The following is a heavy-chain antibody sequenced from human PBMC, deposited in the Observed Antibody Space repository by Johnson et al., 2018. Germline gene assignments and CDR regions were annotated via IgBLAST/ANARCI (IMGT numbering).Heavy chain of an antibody. CDR1: GFTFSSYG. D-gene: IGHD3-22*01. V-gene: IGHV3-30*18. CDR2: ISYDGSNK. CDR3: AKDLIRGIGVVITTSHDAFDI. Sequence: QVQLQESGGGVVQPGRSLRLSCAASGFTFSSYGMHWVRQAPGKGLEWVAVISYDGSNKYYADSVKGRFTISRDNSKNTRYLQMNSLRGEDTAVYYCAKDLIRGIGVVITTSHDAFDIGGQGTMVTVSS. J-gene: IGHJ3*02.